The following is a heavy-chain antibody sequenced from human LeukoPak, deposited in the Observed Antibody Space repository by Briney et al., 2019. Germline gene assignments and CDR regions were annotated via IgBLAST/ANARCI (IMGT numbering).Heavy chain of an antibody. CDR1: GYSFTRYW. CDR3: ARHTEWFGELLSIPYYYYGMDV. J-gene: IGHJ6*02. V-gene: IGHV5-51*01. D-gene: IGHD3-10*01. Sequence: GESLKISRKGSGYSFTRYWIGRVGQMPGKGPEWIRLLYPGDSDTRYSPSFQGQVTISADKSISSAYLQWSSLKASDTAMYYCARHTEWFGELLSIPYYYYGMDVWGQGTTVTVSS. CDR2: LYPGDSDT.